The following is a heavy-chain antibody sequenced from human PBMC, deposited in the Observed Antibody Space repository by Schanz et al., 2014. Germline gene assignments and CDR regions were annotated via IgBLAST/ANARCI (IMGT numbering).Heavy chain of an antibody. CDR1: AFIFRSYS. CDR3: ARDAVALVPEYFMDV. CDR2: ISRSSSTI. V-gene: IGHV3-48*01. Sequence: VQLVESGGGLVKPGGSLRLSCAASAFIFRSYSMHWVRQAPGKGLEWVSYISRSSSTIYYADSVRGRFTISRDNAKNSLYLQMNSLRAEDTAVYYCARDAVALVPEYFMDVWGKGTPVTVSS. D-gene: IGHD2-15*01. J-gene: IGHJ6*03.